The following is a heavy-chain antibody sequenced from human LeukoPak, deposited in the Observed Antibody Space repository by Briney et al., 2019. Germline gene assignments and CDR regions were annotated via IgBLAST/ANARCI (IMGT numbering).Heavy chain of an antibody. J-gene: IGHJ6*02. D-gene: IGHD5-18*01. Sequence: GGSLRLSCAASGFTFSSYAMHWVRQAPGKGLEWVAVISYDGSNKYYADSVKGRFTISRDNSKNTLYLQMNSLRAEDTAVYYCARESAAMDNYYYYGMDVWGQGTTVTVSS. CDR1: GFTFSSYA. V-gene: IGHV3-30-3*01. CDR2: ISYDGSNK. CDR3: ARESAAMDNYYYYGMDV.